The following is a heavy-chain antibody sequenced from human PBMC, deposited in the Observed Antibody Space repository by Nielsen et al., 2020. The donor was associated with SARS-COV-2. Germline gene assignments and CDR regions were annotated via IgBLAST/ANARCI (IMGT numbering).Heavy chain of an antibody. CDR3: ARHGDDFWSGYYYY. Sequence: GESLKISCKGSGHSFSTYWIGWVRQMPGKGLEWMGIIYPGDSETRYSPSLQGQVTMSADKSISTAYLQWSSLKASDTAMYYCARHGDDFWSGYYYYWGQGTLVTVSS. CDR1: GHSFSTYW. V-gene: IGHV5-51*01. D-gene: IGHD3-3*01. CDR2: IYPGDSET. J-gene: IGHJ4*02.